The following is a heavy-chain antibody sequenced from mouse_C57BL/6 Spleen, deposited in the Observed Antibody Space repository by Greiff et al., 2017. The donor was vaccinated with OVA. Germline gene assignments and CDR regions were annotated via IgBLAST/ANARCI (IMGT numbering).Heavy chain of an antibody. CDR2: ISGGGGNT. Sequence: EVQLVESGGGLVKPGGSLKLSCAASGFTFSSYPMSWVRQTPEKRLEWVATISGGGGNTYYPDSVKGRFTISRDNAKNTLYLQMSSLRSEDTALYYCARHGDYYAMDYWGQGTSVTVSS. CDR3: ARHGDYYAMDY. J-gene: IGHJ4*01. V-gene: IGHV5-9*01. CDR1: GFTFSSYP.